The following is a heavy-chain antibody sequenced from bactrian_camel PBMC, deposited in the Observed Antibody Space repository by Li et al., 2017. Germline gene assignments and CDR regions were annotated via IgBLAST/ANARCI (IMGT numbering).Heavy chain of an antibody. CDR3: ATDSGWRRIYEYSY. V-gene: IGHV3S1*01. D-gene: IGHD5*01. CDR2: IATGSGNT. J-gene: IGHJ4*01. Sequence: HVQLVESGGGAVQAGGSLTLSCEASGDTLSSFSLAWFRQGVDKKREGVARIATGSGNTYYADSVKGRFTISRDNAKNTVYLKMNNLKSEDTALYYCATDSGWRRIYEYSYWGQGTQVTVS. CDR1: GDTLSSFS.